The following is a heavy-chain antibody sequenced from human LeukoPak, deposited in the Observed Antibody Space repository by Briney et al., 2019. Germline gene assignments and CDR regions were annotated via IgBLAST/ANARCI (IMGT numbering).Heavy chain of an antibody. V-gene: IGHV3-48*03. J-gene: IGHJ4*02. CDR2: ISSSGSTI. Sequence: GGSLRLSCAASGFTFSSYEMNWVRQAPGKGLEWVSYISSSGSTIYYADSVKGRFTISRDNAKNSLYLQMNSLRAEDTAVYYCARVVDNTYGDSYYYFDYWGQGTLVTVSS. D-gene: IGHD4-17*01. CDR1: GFTFSSYE. CDR3: ARVVDNTYGDSYYYFDY.